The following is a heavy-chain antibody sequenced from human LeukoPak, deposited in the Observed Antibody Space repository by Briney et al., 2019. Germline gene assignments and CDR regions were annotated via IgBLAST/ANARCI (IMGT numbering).Heavy chain of an antibody. CDR3: AHGTMYQLDY. D-gene: IGHD2-2*01. CDR1: GFIFSNYW. Sequence: GGSLRLSCATSGFIFSNYWMSWVRQAPGKGLEWVANIKQDGSETYYVDSVKGRFTISRDNSKNTLYLQMNSLRAEDTAVYYCAHGTMYQLDYWGQGTLVTVSS. CDR2: IKQDGSET. V-gene: IGHV3-7*03. J-gene: IGHJ4*02.